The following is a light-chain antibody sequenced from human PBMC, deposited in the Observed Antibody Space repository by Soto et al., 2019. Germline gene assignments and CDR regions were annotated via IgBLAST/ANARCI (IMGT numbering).Light chain of an antibody. J-gene: IGLJ7*01. CDR3: AAWDDSLSGVV. CDR2: RNN. V-gene: IGLV1-47*01. Sequence: QSVLTQPPSASGTPGQGGTISCSGSSSNIGSNYVYWYQQLPGTAPKLLIDRNNQRPSGVPDRFSGSKSGTSASLAISGLRSEDEANYYCAAWDDSLSGVVFGGGTPLTVL. CDR1: SSNIGSNY.